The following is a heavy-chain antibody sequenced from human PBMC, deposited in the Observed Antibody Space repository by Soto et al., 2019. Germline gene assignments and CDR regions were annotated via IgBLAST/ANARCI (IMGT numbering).Heavy chain of an antibody. V-gene: IGHV1-69*13. CDR1: GGTFTNYA. CDR2: IIPVFGTP. CDR3: ARERSVGYCITTTCPKPFYYYAMDV. Sequence: SGKVSCKASGGTFTNYAFSWVRQAPGQGLEWMGGIIPVFGTPDYAQKFQGRVTITADESTRTASMELSSLRSDDTAVYYCARERSVGYCITTTCPKPFYYYAMDVWGQGPTVTVS. D-gene: IGHD2-2*01. J-gene: IGHJ6*02.